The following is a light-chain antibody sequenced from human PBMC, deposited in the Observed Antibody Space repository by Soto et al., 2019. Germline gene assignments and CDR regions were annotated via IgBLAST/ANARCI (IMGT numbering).Light chain of an antibody. CDR2: GAS. Sequence: EIVLTQSPGTLSLSPGDGPTLSCGASQSVSSGYLAWYQQKPGQAPRLLIYGASRRATGIPDRLSGSGSGTDFTLSIRRLEPEDFAVYWCQHYGNSPTFGQGTKVDIK. V-gene: IGKV3-20*01. CDR3: QHYGNSPT. J-gene: IGKJ1*01. CDR1: QSVSSGY.